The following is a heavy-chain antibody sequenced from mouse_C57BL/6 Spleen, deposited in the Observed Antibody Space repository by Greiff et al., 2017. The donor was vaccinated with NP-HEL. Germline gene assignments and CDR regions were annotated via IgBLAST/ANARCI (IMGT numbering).Heavy chain of an antibody. V-gene: IGHV1-61*01. CDR1: GYTFTSYW. Sequence: QVQLQQPGAELVRPGSSVKLSCKASGYTFTSYWMDWVKQRPGQGLEWIGNIYPSDSETHYNQKFKDKATLTVDKSSSTAYMQLSSLTSEDSAVYYCARLATVVYFDYWGQGTTLTVSS. CDR3: ARLATVVYFDY. J-gene: IGHJ2*01. D-gene: IGHD1-1*01. CDR2: IYPSDSET.